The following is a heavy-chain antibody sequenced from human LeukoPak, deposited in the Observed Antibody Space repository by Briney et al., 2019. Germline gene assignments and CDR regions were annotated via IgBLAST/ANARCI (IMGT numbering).Heavy chain of an antibody. CDR2: ISYDGSNK. V-gene: IGHV3-30-3*01. CDR3: ARDRSDNWNYLGNNWFDP. D-gene: IGHD1-7*01. Sequence: PGGSLRLSCAASGFTFSSYAMHWVRQAPGKGLEWVAVISYDGSNKYYADSVKGRFTISRDNSKNTLYLQMNSLRAEDTAVYYCARDRSDNWNYLGNNWFDPWGQGTLVTVSS. J-gene: IGHJ5*02. CDR1: GFTFSSYA.